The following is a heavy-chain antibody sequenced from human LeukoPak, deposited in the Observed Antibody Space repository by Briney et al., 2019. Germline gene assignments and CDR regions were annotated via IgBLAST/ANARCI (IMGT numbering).Heavy chain of an antibody. Sequence: GGSLRLSCAASGFTFSSYWMHWVRQAPGKGLEWVSTVSDDGVTTYYADSVKGRFTISRDNSKNTLYLQMNGLRAEDTAVYYCASREFYDSDGYYPFFDYWGQGTLVTVSS. CDR2: VSDDGVTT. D-gene: IGHD3-22*01. CDR3: ASREFYDSDGYYPFFDY. CDR1: GFTFSSYW. J-gene: IGHJ4*02. V-gene: IGHV3-23*01.